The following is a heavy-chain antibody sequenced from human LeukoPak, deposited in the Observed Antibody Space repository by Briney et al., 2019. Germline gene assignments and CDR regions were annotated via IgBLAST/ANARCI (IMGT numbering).Heavy chain of an antibody. D-gene: IGHD3-22*01. CDR3: ASDTYHYDISGYYRLDY. V-gene: IGHV4-61*02. Sequence: SETLSLTCTVSGDSISSGSYYWSWIRQPAGRGLEWIGRIHTSGSTNYNPSLNSRVIISVDTSKNQVSLKLTSVTAADTAVYYCASDTYHYDISGYYRLDYWGQGTLVTVSS. J-gene: IGHJ4*02. CDR2: IHTSGST. CDR1: GDSISSGSYY.